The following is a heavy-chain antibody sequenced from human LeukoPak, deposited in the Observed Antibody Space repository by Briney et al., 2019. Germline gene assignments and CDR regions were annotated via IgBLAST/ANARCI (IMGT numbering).Heavy chain of an antibody. CDR1: GYSFTSYW. CDR2: IYPGDSDT. V-gene: IGHV5-51*01. J-gene: IGHJ3*02. D-gene: IGHD6-19*01. Sequence: GESLQISCKGSGYSFTSYWIGWVRQLPGKGLEWMGIIYPGDSDTRYSPSFQGQVTISADKSISTAYLQWSSLKASDTAMYYCARQDSSGWYHSVFDIWGQGTKVTVSS. CDR3: ARQDSSGWYHSVFDI.